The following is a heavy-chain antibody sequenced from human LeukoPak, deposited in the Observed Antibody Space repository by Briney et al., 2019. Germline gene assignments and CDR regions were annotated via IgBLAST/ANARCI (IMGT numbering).Heavy chain of an antibody. V-gene: IGHV4-34*01. D-gene: IGHD3-10*01. CDR1: GGSFSGYY. Sequence: SQTLSLTCAVYGGSFSGYYWSWIRQPPGKGLDWIGEINHSGSTNYNPSLKSRVTISVDTSKNQFSLKLSPVTAPDTAVYYCARGGAGSPYYFDYWGQGTLVTVSS. J-gene: IGHJ4*02. CDR3: ARGGAGSPYYFDY. CDR2: INHSGST.